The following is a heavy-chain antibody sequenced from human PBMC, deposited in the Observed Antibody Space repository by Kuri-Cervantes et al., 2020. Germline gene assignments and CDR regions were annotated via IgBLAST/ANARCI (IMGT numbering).Heavy chain of an antibody. CDR2: ISSSGSTI. CDR1: GFTFSSYE. V-gene: IGHV3-48*03. CDR3: ARDRLYYYGSSGRGTRYFDI. J-gene: IGHJ3*02. D-gene: IGHD3-22*01. Sequence: GESLKISCAASGFTFSSYEMNWVRQAPGKGLEWVSYISSSGSTIYYADSVKGRFTISRDNAKNSLYLQMNSLRAEDTAVYYCARDRLYYYGSSGRGTRYFDIWGQGTMVTVSS.